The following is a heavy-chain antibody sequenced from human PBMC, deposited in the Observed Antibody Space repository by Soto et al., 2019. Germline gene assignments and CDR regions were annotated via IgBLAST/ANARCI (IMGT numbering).Heavy chain of an antibody. J-gene: IGHJ4*02. CDR1: GFTFSSYW. D-gene: IGHD2-2*01. V-gene: IGHV3-74*01. CDR3: ARGGEYCSSTSCFSGVYY. Sequence: EVQLVESGGGLVQPGGSLRLSCAASGFTFSSYWMHWVRQAPGKGLVWVSRINSDGSSTSYADSVKGRFTISRDNAKNTLYLQMNSLRAEDTAVYYCARGGEYCSSTSCFSGVYYWGQGTLVTVSS. CDR2: INSDGSST.